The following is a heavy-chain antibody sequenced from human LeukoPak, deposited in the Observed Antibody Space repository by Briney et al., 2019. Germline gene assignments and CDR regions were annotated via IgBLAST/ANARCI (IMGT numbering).Heavy chain of an antibody. CDR3: AQDPEEIAVAGTDY. D-gene: IGHD6-19*01. CDR2: ISYDGSNK. V-gene: IGHV3-30*18. Sequence: GGSLRLSCAASGFTFSSYGMHWVRQAPGKGLEWVAVISYDGSNKYYADSVKGRFTISRDNSKSTLYLQMNSLRAEDTAVYYCAQDPEEIAVAGTDYWGQGTLVTVSS. CDR1: GFTFSSYG. J-gene: IGHJ4*02.